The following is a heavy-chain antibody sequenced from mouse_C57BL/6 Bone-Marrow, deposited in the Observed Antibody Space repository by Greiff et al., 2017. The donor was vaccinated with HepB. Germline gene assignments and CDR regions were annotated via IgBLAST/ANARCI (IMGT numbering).Heavy chain of an antibody. CDR3: ARRQLRLPHFAY. V-gene: IGHV1-81*01. Sequence: VQLQQSGAELARPGASVKLSCKASGYTFTSYGISWVKQRTGQGLEWIGEIYPRSGNTYYNEKLKGKATLTADKYSSTAYMELRSLTSEDSAVYFCARRQLRLPHFAYWGQGTLVTVSA. CDR1: GYTFTSYG. CDR2: IYPRSGNT. D-gene: IGHD3-2*02. J-gene: IGHJ3*01.